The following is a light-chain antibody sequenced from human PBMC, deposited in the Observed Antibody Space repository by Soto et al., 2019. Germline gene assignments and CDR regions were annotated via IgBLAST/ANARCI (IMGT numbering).Light chain of an antibody. Sequence: QSALTQPASVSGSPGQSITISCTGTSSDVGGYNYVSWYQQHPGKAPKLMIYEVSNRPSGVSSRVSGSKSGNTAALTISGLQAEDEADYYCSSYTSSSTRVFGGGTKLTVL. V-gene: IGLV2-14*01. CDR3: SSYTSSSTRV. J-gene: IGLJ3*02. CDR2: EVS. CDR1: SSDVGGYNY.